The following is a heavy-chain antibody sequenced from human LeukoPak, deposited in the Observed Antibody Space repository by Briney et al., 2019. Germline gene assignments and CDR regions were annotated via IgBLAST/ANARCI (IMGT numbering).Heavy chain of an antibody. CDR2: IIPIFGTA. Sequence: SVKVSCKASGGTFSSYAISWVRQAPGQGLEWMGGIIPIFGTANYAQKFQGRITITADESTSTAYMELSSLRSEDTAVYYCARDSLHVDTAMVSDYWGQGTLVTVSS. CDR1: GGTFSSYA. V-gene: IGHV1-69*13. D-gene: IGHD5-18*01. CDR3: ARDSLHVDTAMVSDY. J-gene: IGHJ4*02.